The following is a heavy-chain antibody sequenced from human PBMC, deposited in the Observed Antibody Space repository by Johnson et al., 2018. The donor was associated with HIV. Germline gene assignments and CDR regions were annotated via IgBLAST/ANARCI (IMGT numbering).Heavy chain of an antibody. V-gene: IGHV3-66*01. Sequence: VQLVESGGGLVQPGGSLRLSYAASGFTVSGNYMSWVRQAPGKGLEWVSIIYNDGTTYYAASVQGRFTISRDSSKNTLHLQMNGLRAEDTAVYYCASTNIVATVGPLGGFDIWGQGTMVTVSS. J-gene: IGHJ3*02. CDR1: GFTVSGNY. CDR3: ASTNIVATVGPLGGFDI. D-gene: IGHD5-12*01. CDR2: IYNDGTT.